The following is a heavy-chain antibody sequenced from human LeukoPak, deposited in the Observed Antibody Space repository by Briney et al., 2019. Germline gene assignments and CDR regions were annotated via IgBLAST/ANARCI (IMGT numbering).Heavy chain of an antibody. Sequence: GASVKVSCKASVYTFTGYYMHWGRQAPGQGREWMGWINPNSDGTNYEQKFQGRVTMTRDTSIRTAYMELSRLRSNDTAVYYCAPSGGSSGWDAFDIWGQGTMVTVSS. CDR1: VYTFTGYY. J-gene: IGHJ3*02. D-gene: IGHD6-19*01. V-gene: IGHV1-2*02. CDR2: INPNSDGT. CDR3: APSGGSSGWDAFDI.